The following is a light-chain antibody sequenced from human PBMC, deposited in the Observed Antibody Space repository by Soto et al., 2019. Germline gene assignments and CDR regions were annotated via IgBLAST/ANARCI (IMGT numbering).Light chain of an antibody. V-gene: IGKV1-12*01. CDR2: AAS. J-gene: IGKJ5*01. CDR1: QDIAAY. Sequence: IQVTQSPSSVSASVGDRGTSVCRASQDIAAYLAWYQHKPGRATELLIHAASSLQSGVKSRFSGSGSGTDFTLTINSMQPEDFATYYCKQAYSFPITFGQGTRLEIK. CDR3: KQAYSFPIT.